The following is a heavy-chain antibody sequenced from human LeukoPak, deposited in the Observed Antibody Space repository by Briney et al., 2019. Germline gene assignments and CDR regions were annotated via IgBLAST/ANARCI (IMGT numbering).Heavy chain of an antibody. CDR2: ITPIFGIA. V-gene: IGHV1-69*04. J-gene: IGHJ4*02. D-gene: IGHD3-22*01. CDR3: VRTYYYDSSGYYRYYFDY. Sequence: SVKVSCKASGGTFSSYAISWVRQAPGQGLEWMGRITPIFGIANYAQKFQGRVTITADKSTSTAYMELSSLRFEDTAVYYCVRTYYYDSSGYYRYYFDYWGQGTLVTVSS. CDR1: GGTFSSYA.